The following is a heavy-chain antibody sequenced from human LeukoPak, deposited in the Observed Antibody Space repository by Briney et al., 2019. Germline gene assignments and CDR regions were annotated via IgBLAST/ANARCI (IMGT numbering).Heavy chain of an antibody. J-gene: IGHJ6*02. V-gene: IGHV1-3*01. CDR3: ARGYCSSTSCYMDV. CDR1: GHTSTTYA. D-gene: IGHD2-2*01. Sequence: ASAKVSCKASGHTSTTYAIHRVRQAPGQGLEWMGWINAGNGNIKYSQKLQGRVTITGDTSASTAYMELSSLRSEDTAVYYCARGYCSSTSCYMDVWGQGTTVT. CDR2: INAGNGNI.